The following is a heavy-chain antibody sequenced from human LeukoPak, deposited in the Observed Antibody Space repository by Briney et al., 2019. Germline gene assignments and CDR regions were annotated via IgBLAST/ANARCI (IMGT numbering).Heavy chain of an antibody. Sequence: PGGSLRLSCAASGFTFSSYAMSWVRQAPGKGLEWIGYIFYSGSTYYSPSLRSRVTISLDTSRNQFSLKLNSVTAADTAVYYCAKSNGYGLVDIWGQGTMVTVSS. CDR1: GFTFSSYA. CDR3: AKSNGYGLVDI. J-gene: IGHJ3*02. CDR2: IFYSGST. D-gene: IGHD3-10*01. V-gene: IGHV4-59*12.